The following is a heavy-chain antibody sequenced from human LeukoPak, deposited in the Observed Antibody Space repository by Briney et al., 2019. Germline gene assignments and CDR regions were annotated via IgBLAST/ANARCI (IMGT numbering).Heavy chain of an antibody. CDR1: GGSFSGYY. J-gene: IGHJ4*02. CDR2: INHSGST. Sequence: SKTLSLTCAVYGGSFSGYYWSWIRQPPGKGLEWIGEINHSGSTNYNPSLTSRVTISVDTSKNQFSLKLSSVTAADTAVYYCARVLAAAGTSYYFDYWGQGTLVTVSS. V-gene: IGHV4-34*01. CDR3: ARVLAAAGTSYYFDY. D-gene: IGHD6-13*01.